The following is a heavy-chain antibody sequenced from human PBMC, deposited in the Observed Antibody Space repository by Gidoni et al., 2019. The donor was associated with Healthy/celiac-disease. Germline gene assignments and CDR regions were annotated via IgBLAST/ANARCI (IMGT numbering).Heavy chain of an antibody. Sequence: QVQLQASGPGLVKPSETLSLTCTVSGGSISSYYWSWIRQPPGKRLEWMWYIYYSGITNYNPSLKSRVTISVDTSKTQFSLKLSSVTAADTAVYYCASSYYYDSSGSRAEYFQHWGQGTLVTVSS. V-gene: IGHV4-59*01. D-gene: IGHD3-22*01. J-gene: IGHJ1*01. CDR2: IYYSGIT. CDR1: GGSISSYY. CDR3: ASSYYYDSSGSRAEYFQH.